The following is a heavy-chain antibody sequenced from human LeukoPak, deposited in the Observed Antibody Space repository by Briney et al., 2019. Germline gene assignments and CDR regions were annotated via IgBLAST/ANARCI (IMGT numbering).Heavy chain of an antibody. Sequence: GGSLRLSCAASGFTFSSYSMNWVRQAPGKGLEWVSSISSSSSYIYYADSVKGRFTISRDNAKNSPYLQMNSLRAEDTAVYYCARVTRDGYNSLFDYWGQGTLVTVSS. CDR1: GFTFSSYS. V-gene: IGHV3-21*01. J-gene: IGHJ4*02. D-gene: IGHD5-24*01. CDR2: ISSSSSYI. CDR3: ARVTRDGYNSLFDY.